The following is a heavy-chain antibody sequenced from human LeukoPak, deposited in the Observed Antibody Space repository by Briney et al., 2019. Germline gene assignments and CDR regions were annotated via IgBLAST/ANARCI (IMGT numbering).Heavy chain of an antibody. D-gene: IGHD4-23*01. J-gene: IGHJ6*04. CDR1: GNWSSRFA. CDR3: AKVGGNFFPYHQDV. CDR2: IIPIAAPP. V-gene: IGHV1-69*05. Sequence: SVTVSCKVSGNWSSRFAVSWVRQAPGEGLEWMGGIIPIAAPPKYAQKFQNRVTITMDDSTKTAYMELRSLRSDDTAVYYCAKVGGNFFPYHQDVWGKGTTVIVSS.